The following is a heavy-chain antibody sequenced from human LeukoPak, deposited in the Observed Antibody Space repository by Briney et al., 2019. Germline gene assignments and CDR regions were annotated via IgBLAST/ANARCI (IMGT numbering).Heavy chain of an antibody. CDR1: GGSFSGYY. CDR3: ASADRDSSSWYYFDY. CDR2: INHSGST. Sequence: PSETLSLTCAVCGGSFSGYYWSWIRQPPGKGLEWIGEINHSGSTNYNPSLKSRVTISVDTSKNQFSLKLSSVTAADTAVYYCASADRDSSSWYYFDYWGQGTLVTVSS. J-gene: IGHJ4*02. D-gene: IGHD6-13*01. V-gene: IGHV4-34*01.